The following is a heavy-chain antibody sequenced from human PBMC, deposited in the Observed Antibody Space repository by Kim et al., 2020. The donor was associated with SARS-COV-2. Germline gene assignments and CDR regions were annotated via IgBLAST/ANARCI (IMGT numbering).Heavy chain of an antibody. D-gene: IGHD2-15*01. V-gene: IGHV3-48*04. Sequence: GGSLRLSCATSGFTLSLYNMNWVRQSPGKGLEWVSHISGTGTITKHADSVRGRFTISRDNAKNSLFLQMNGLRAEDTAVYYCVRENYWAFDIWGQGTMVT. J-gene: IGHJ3*02. CDR1: GFTLSLYN. CDR3: VRENYWAFDI. CDR2: ISGTGTIT.